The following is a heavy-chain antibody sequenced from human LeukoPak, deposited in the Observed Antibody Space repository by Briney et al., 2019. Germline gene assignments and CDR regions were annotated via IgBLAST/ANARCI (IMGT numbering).Heavy chain of an antibody. CDR3: ATIYYDSSGYSDY. Sequence: PSETLSLTCAVYGGSFSGYYWSWIRQPPGKGLEWIGEINHSGSTNYNPSLKSRVTISVDTSKNQFSLKLSSVTAADTAVYYRATIYYDSSGYSDYWGQGTLVTVSS. V-gene: IGHV4-34*01. D-gene: IGHD3-22*01. CDR2: INHSGST. J-gene: IGHJ4*02. CDR1: GGSFSGYY.